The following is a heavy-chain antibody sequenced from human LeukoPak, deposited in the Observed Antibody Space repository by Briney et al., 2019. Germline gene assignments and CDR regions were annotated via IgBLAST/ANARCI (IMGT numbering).Heavy chain of an antibody. CDR1: GGSISSGGYY. D-gene: IGHD3-10*01. V-gene: IGHV4-31*03. CDR3: ARLYGSGSYTFDY. J-gene: IGHJ4*02. CDR2: IYYSGST. Sequence: PSQTLSLTCTVSGGSISSGGYYWSWIRQHPGKGLEWIGYIYYSGSTYYNPSLKSRVTISVDMSKNQFSLKLSSVTAADTAVYYCARLYGSGSYTFDYWGQGTLVTVSS.